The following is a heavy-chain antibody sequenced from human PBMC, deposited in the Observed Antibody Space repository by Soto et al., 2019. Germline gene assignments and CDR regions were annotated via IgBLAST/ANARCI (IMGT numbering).Heavy chain of an antibody. CDR1: GYTFTSHD. CDR3: VRCSSGFSP. D-gene: IGHD6-19*01. V-gene: IGHV1-8*01. CDR2: TNPYSGKT. Sequence: QVQLVQSGAEVKKPGASVKVSCKASGYTFTSHDINWVRQASGQGLEWMGWTNPYSGKTGYAQKFQGRVIMTRNTSISTVYMELSSLTSGDTGVYYCVRCSSGFSPWGQGPLVTVPS. J-gene: IGHJ5*02.